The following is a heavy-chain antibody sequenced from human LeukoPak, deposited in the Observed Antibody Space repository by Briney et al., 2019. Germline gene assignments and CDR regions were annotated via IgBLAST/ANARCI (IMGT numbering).Heavy chain of an antibody. CDR2: INHSGST. CDR3: ARDRGSGWYEN. Sequence: SETLSLTCGVYGGSLSGFYWSWVRQSPGKGLEWIGEINHSGSTNYNPSLKSRVTISVDTSKNQFSLKLNSVTAADTAVYYCARDRGSGWYENWGQGTPVTVSS. D-gene: IGHD6-19*01. CDR1: GGSLSGFY. J-gene: IGHJ4*02. V-gene: IGHV4-34*01.